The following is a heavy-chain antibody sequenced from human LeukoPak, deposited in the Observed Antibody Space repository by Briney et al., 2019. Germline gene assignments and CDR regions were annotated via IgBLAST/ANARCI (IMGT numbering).Heavy chain of an antibody. Sequence: SETLSLTCTVSGGSISSSSYYWGWIRQPPGKGLEWIGSIYYSGSTNYNPSLKSRVTISVDTSKNQFSLKLSSVTAADTAVYYCARVSYDFWSGQGGYYFDYWGQGTLVTVSS. CDR2: IYYSGST. D-gene: IGHD3-3*01. CDR1: GGSISSSSYY. CDR3: ARVSYDFWSGQGGYYFDY. V-gene: IGHV4-39*07. J-gene: IGHJ4*02.